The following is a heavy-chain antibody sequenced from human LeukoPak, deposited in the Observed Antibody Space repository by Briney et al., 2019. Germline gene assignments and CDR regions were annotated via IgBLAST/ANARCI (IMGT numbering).Heavy chain of an antibody. V-gene: IGHV3-9*01. Sequence: PGGSLRLSCAASGFTFDDYAMHWVRQAPGKGLEWVSGISWNSGSIGYADSVKGRFTISRDNPKTSLYLQMNSLRAEDTALYYCAKDLGYSYALYYFDYWGQGTLVTVSS. CDR2: ISWNSGSI. CDR1: GFTFDDYA. J-gene: IGHJ4*02. CDR3: AKDLGYSYALYYFDY. D-gene: IGHD5-18*01.